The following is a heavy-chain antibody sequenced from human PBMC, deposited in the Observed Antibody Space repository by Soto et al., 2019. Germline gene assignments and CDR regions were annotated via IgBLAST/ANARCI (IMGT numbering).Heavy chain of an antibody. J-gene: IGHJ4*02. CDR1: VLSHSNSGEG. D-gene: IGHD1-1*01. CDR2: IYLDDDK. V-gene: IGHV2-5*02. CDR3: AHIRWRDGYDWYGFDN. Sequence: SGPTPVYHTRPLTLTFTFSVLSHSNSGEGVGWIRQPPGKALEWLALIYLDDDKRYSPSLKSRLTITKDTSKSQVVLTMTNMDPVDTARYYCAHIRWRDGYDWYGFDNLGEGT.